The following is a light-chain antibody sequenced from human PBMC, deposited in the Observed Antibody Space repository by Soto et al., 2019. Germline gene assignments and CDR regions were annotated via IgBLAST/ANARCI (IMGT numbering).Light chain of an antibody. CDR3: ATWDDSLNGV. V-gene: IGLV1-44*01. J-gene: IGLJ2*01. CDR2: SNN. Sequence: QAVVTQPPSASGTPGQRVTISCSGSSSNIGTNTVNWYQQLPGTAPKLLIYSNNLRPSGVPDRFSGSKSGTSASLAISGLQSEDEADYYCATWDDSLNGVFGGGTKVTVL. CDR1: SSNIGTNT.